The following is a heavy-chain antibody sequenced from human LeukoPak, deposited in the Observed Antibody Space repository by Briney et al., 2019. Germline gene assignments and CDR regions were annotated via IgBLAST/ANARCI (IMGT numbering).Heavy chain of an antibody. Sequence: PSETLSLTCAVYGGSFSGYYWSWIRQPPGKGLEWIGEINHRGSTSYNPSLKSRLTISKDKFKNQFSLKLTSVTVVDTAVYFCARVKAVAGTLPHLLDYWGQGTLVTVSS. CDR1: GGSFSGYY. V-gene: IGHV4-34*01. J-gene: IGHJ4*01. D-gene: IGHD6-19*01. CDR2: INHRGST. CDR3: ARVKAVAGTLPHLLDY.